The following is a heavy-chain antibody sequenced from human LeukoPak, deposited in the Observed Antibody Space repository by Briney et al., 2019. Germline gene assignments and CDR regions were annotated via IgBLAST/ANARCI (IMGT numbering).Heavy chain of an antibody. CDR3: ARDLPPYYFDY. CDR1: GYTFTKYD. Sequence: ASVKVSCKASGYTFTKYDISWVRQAPGQGLEWMGWIGTDNANTKYAQNLQGRVTITADKSTSTAYMDLSSLGSEDTAVYYCARDLPPYYFDYWGQGTLVTVSS. J-gene: IGHJ4*02. V-gene: IGHV1-18*01. CDR2: IGTDNANT.